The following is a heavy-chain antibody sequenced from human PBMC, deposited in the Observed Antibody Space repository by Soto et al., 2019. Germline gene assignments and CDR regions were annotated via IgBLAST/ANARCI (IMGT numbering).Heavy chain of an antibody. J-gene: IGHJ3*02. CDR2: INPNSGGT. CDR1: GYTFTGYY. Sequence: ASVKVSCKASGYTFTGYYMHWVRQAPGQGLEWMGWINPNSGGTNYAQKFQGRVTMTRDTSISTAYMELSRLRSDDTAVYYCARDGGKTGTRDAFDIWGQGTMVTVSS. V-gene: IGHV1-2*02. CDR3: ARDGGKTGTRDAFDI. D-gene: IGHD1-1*01.